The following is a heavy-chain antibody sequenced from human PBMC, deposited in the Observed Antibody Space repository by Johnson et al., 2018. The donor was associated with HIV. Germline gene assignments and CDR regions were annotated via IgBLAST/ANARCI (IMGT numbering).Heavy chain of an antibody. CDR1: GFTFSNYP. CDR3: AREWDPRTPDAFDI. CDR2: ISYDGNNK. J-gene: IGHJ3*02. V-gene: IGHV3-30*04. Sequence: QVQLVESGGGVVQPGRSLRLSCAASGFTFSNYPMHWVRQAPGTGLEWVAVISYDGNNKYYADSLKGRFTISRDNSKNTLYLQMNSLRAEDTAVYYCAREWDPRTPDAFDIWGQGTMVTVSS. D-gene: IGHD1-26*01.